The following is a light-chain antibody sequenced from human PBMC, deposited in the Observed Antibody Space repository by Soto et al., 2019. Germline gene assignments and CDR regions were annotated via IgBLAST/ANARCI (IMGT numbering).Light chain of an antibody. J-gene: IGKJ1*01. CDR2: AAS. CDR1: QSISSY. Sequence: DIQITPSPSSLSASVGDRGTITCRASQSISSYLNWYQQKPGKAPKLLIYAASSLQSGVPSRFSGSGSGTDFTLTISSLQPYVFANYYCQQSYRTPRTFGQGTKV. CDR3: QQSYRTPRT. V-gene: IGKV1-39*01.